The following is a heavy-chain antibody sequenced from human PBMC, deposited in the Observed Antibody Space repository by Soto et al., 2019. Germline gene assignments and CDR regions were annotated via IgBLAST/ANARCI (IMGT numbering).Heavy chain of an antibody. Sequence: QVQLVESGGGVVQPGRSLRLSCAASGFPFTSYGMHWVREGPDKGLEWVAIISYDGSDKYCADSVKGRFTISRDNSKNPPYLQMNSLRPEDTALYYCVGGQYYFDYRGQGTLVIVSS. CDR3: VGGQYYFDY. V-gene: IGHV3-30*03. CDR1: GFPFTSYG. D-gene: IGHD3-10*01. J-gene: IGHJ4*02. CDR2: ISYDGSDK.